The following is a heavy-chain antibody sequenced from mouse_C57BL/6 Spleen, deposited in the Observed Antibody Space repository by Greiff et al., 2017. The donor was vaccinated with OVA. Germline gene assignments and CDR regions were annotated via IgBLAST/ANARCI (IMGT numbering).Heavy chain of an antibody. CDR2: ISDGGSYT. D-gene: IGHD1-1*01. V-gene: IGHV5-4*01. Sequence: DVQLQESGGGLVKPGGSLKLSCAASGFTFSSYAMSWVRQTPEKRLEWVATISDGGSYTYYPDNVKGRFTISRDNAKNNLYLQMSHLKSEDTAMYYCARGSDYYGSSYPYWYFDVWGTGTTVTVSS. CDR1: GFTFSSYA. CDR3: ARGSDYYGSSYPYWYFDV. J-gene: IGHJ1*03.